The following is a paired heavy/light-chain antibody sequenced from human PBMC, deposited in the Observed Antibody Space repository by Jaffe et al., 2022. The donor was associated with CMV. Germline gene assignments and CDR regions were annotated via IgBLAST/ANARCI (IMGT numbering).Light chain of an antibody. CDR1: SSNIGSNT. Sequence: QSVLTQPPSASGTPGQRVTISCSGSSSNIGSNTVNWYQQLPGTAPKLLIYSNNQRPSGVPDRFSGSKSGTSASLAISGLQSEDEADYYCAAWDDSLNVSWVFGGGTKLTVL. J-gene: IGLJ3*02. CDR2: SNN. CDR3: AAWDDSLNVSWV. V-gene: IGLV1-44*01.
Heavy chain of an antibody. CDR2: ISSSGSTI. Sequence: QVQLVESGGGLVKPGGSLRLSCAASGFTFSDYYMSWIRQAPGKGLEWVSYISSSGSTIYYADSVKGRFTISRDNAKNSLYLQMNSLRAEDTAVYYCARDLWFGVPPKENAFDIWGQGTMVTVSS. CDR3: ARDLWFGVPPKENAFDI. D-gene: IGHD3-10*01. CDR1: GFTFSDYY. V-gene: IGHV3-11*01. J-gene: IGHJ3*02.